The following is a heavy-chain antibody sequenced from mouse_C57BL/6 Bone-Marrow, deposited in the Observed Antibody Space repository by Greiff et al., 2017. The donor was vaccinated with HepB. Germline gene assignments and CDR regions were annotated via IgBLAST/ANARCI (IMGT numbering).Heavy chain of an antibody. CDR3: ARMRKDYYGSSYRWYFDV. J-gene: IGHJ1*03. CDR2: IWWDDDK. CDR1: GFSLSTFGMG. D-gene: IGHD1-1*01. V-gene: IGHV8-8*01. Sequence: QVTLKESGPGILQPSQTLSLTCSFSGFSLSTFGMGVGWIRQPSGKGLEWLAHIWWDDDKYYNPALKSRLTISKDTSKNQVFLKIANVDTADTATYYCARMRKDYYGSSYRWYFDVWGTGTTVTVSS.